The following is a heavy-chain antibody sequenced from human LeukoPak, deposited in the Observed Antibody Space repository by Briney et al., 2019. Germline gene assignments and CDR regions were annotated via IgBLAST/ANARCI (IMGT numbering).Heavy chain of an antibody. Sequence: GGSLRLSCAASGFSFSNYWMTWVRQAPGKGLEWVANIKQDGSDKNHVDSVKGGFTISRDNAKNTLYLQMNSLRAEDTALYYCARDGTFRLDYWGQGTLVSVSS. CDR2: IKQDGSDK. CDR3: ARDGTFRLDY. V-gene: IGHV3-7*05. D-gene: IGHD1-26*01. CDR1: GFSFSNYW. J-gene: IGHJ4*02.